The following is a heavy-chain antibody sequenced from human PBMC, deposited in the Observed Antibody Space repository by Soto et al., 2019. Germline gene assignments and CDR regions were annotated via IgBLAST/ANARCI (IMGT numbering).Heavy chain of an antibody. J-gene: IGHJ4*02. V-gene: IGHV3-21*01. CDR3: ARAGEYTSSSFEY. Sequence: LRVSCAASGFTFISYSMNWVRQAPGNVLEWVSSISSSSSYIYYADSVKGRFTISRDNAKNSLYLQMNSLRAEDTAVYYCARAGEYTSSSFEYWGQGTLVTVSS. CDR2: ISSSSSYI. CDR1: GFTFISYS. D-gene: IGHD6-6*01.